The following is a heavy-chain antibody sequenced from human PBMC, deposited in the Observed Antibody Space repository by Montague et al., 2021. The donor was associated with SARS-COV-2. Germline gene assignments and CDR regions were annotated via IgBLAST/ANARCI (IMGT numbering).Heavy chain of an antibody. CDR2: ISHICRT. D-gene: IGHD2-2*01. J-gene: IGHJ6*02. Sequence: SETLSLTCDVYGGSFSSYRRWIRQLPGTALEWVERISHICRTYXXPSLXXXVTLSVDTFNNQVSLNLISVTAADTAVYYCASHCGAAMCYFGMDVWGQGTPVIVSS. CDR3: ASHCGAAMCYFGMDV. V-gene: IGHV4-34*01. CDR1: GGSFSSYR.